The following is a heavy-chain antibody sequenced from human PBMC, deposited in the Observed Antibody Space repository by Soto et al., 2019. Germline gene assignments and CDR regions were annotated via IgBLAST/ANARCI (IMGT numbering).Heavy chain of an antibody. D-gene: IGHD3-3*01. CDR1: VGSFSAYH. V-gene: IGHV4-34*01. J-gene: IGHJ5*02. CDR2: INHRGST. CDR3: ATRITVFGLLIPPFDP. Sequence: SETLSLTCSVYVGSFSAYHWSWSRQPPGKGLEWIGEINHRGSTNYNPSLKSRAIISVDTSKNQFSLKLSSVTAADTAIYYCATRITVFGLLIPPFDPWGQGTQVTVSS.